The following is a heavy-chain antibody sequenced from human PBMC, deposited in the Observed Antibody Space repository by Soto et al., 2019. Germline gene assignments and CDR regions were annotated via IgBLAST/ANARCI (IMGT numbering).Heavy chain of an antibody. D-gene: IGHD1-26*01. CDR1: GASVSSGNYY. J-gene: IGHJ4*02. V-gene: IGHV4-61*01. CDR3: ARGSGSYYAY. Sequence: QVQLQESGPGLVKPSETLSLTCTVSGASVSSGNYYWSWIRQPPGKGLECIGYISYSGSTNYNPSLKSRATISIDTSKNQFSLKLSSVTDADTAVYYCARGSGSYYAYWGQGTLVTVAS. CDR2: ISYSGST.